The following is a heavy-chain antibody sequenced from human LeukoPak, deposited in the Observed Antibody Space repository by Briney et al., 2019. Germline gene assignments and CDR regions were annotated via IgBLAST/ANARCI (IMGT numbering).Heavy chain of an antibody. Sequence: ASVKVSCKASGYTFISYGINWVRQATGQGLEWMGWMNPNSGNTGYAQKFQGRVTITRNTSISTAYMELSSLRSEDTAVYYCARGGGPPEYYYDSSGYPPPPKTFDYWGQGTLVTVSS. D-gene: IGHD3-22*01. V-gene: IGHV1-8*01. CDR2: MNPNSGNT. CDR1: GYTFISYG. CDR3: ARGGGPPEYYYDSSGYPPPPKTFDY. J-gene: IGHJ4*02.